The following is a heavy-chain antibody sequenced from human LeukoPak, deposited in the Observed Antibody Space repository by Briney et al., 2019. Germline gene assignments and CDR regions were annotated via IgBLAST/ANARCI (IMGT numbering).Heavy chain of an antibody. CDR1: GHILTGSD. CDR2: INPNSGHT. CDR3: AVGDVFASNGYYYVWFDP. J-gene: IGHJ5*02. V-gene: IGHV1-8*01. D-gene: IGHD3-22*01. Sequence: ASVKVSCKTSGHILTGSDINWVRQASGQGPEWMGWINPNSGHTDFAQKFRGRVTMTRNASINTVYMELSSLTSEDTAIYFCAVGDVFASNGYYYVWFDPWGQGTLVTVSS.